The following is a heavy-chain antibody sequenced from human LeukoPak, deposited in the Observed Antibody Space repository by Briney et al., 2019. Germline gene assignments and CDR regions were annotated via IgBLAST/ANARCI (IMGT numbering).Heavy chain of an antibody. J-gene: IGHJ6*03. CDR3: ARQDYYGSGDDNYYYMDV. CDR1: GYSFTSYW. Sequence: GESLKISCKGSGYSFTSYWIGWVRQMPGKGLEWMGIIYPGDSDTRYSPSFQGQVTISADKSISTAYLQWSSLKASDTAMYYCARQDYYGSGDDNYYYMDVWGKGTTVTISS. D-gene: IGHD3-10*01. V-gene: IGHV5-51*01. CDR2: IYPGDSDT.